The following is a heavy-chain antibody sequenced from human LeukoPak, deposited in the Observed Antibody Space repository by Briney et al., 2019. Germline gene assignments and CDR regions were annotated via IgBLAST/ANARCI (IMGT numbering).Heavy chain of an antibody. J-gene: IGHJ4*02. V-gene: IGHV3-23*01. Sequence: PGGSLRLSCAASGFTFTRNAMAWVRQAPGKGLEWVSAIDGSGGTTFYADSVKGRVTISRVQSTNTVYLQMNSLRADDTAVYYCAKAHCSSTSCSRADNWGQGTLVTVS. CDR2: IDGSGGTT. CDR1: GFTFTRNA. D-gene: IGHD2-2*01. CDR3: AKAHCSSTSCSRADN.